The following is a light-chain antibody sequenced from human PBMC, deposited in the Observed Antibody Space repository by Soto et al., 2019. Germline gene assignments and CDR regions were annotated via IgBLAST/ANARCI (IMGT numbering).Light chain of an antibody. J-gene: IGKJ4*01. CDR3: QQYRNWPPLT. CDR1: QSVGRA. CDR2: AAS. V-gene: IGKV3-15*01. Sequence: EIAMTQSPATLSVSPGETATLSCRASQSVGRAVAWYQHKPGQAPRHLIVAASIRATGVPGRFSGGGSGTEFTLTISSLQSEDFAVYYCQQYRNWPPLTFGGGTTVEIK.